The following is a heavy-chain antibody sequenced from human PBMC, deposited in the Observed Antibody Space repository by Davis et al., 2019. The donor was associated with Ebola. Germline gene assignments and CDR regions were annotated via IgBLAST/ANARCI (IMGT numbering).Heavy chain of an antibody. CDR2: IFPRDSDT. CDR1: GYSFSDSW. Sequence: GESLKISCSGSGYSFSDSWIAWVRQMPGKGLEWMGIIFPRDSDTRYSPSFRGQVTISAEKSIRAAYLQWSNLKASDTAMYYCATLRRTVTGMDDAFDIWGQGTMVTVS. CDR3: ATLRRTVTGMDDAFDI. V-gene: IGHV5-51*01. J-gene: IGHJ3*02. D-gene: IGHD4-11*01.